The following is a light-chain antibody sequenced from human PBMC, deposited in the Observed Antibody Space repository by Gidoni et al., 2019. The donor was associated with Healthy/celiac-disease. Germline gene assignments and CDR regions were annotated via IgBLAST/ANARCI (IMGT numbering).Light chain of an antibody. Sequence: SSELTQDPAVSVALGQTVRTTCQGDSLRSSYASWYQQKPGQAPVLVIYGKNNRPSGIPDRFPGSSSGNTASLTITGAQAEDEADYYCNSRDSSGNRVFGGGTKLTVL. V-gene: IGLV3-19*01. J-gene: IGLJ3*02. CDR2: GKN. CDR1: SLRSSY. CDR3: NSRDSSGNRV.